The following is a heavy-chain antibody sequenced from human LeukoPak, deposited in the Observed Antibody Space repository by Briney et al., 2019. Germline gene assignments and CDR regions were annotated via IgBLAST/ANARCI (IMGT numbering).Heavy chain of an antibody. CDR1: GGSISSYY. D-gene: IGHD6-13*01. J-gene: IGHJ4*02. CDR3: ARLELSSSWYYGY. V-gene: IGHV4-4*09. CDR2: IYTSGST. Sequence: PETLSLTCTVSGGSISSYYWSWIRQPPGKGLEWIGYIYTSGSTNYSPSLKSRVTISVDTSKNQFSLKLSSVTAADTAVYYCARLELSSSWYYGYWGQGTLVTVSS.